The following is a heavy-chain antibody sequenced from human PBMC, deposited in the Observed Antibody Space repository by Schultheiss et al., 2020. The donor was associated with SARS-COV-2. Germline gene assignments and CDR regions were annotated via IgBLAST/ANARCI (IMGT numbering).Heavy chain of an antibody. V-gene: IGHV4-4*07. CDR3: ARHEPAIAAAALDY. D-gene: IGHD6-13*01. Sequence: SETLSLTCTVSGGSISSYYWSWIRQPAGKGLEWIGRIYTSGSTNYNPSLKSRVTMSVDTSKNQFSLKLSSVTAADTAVYYCARHEPAIAAAALDYWGQGTLVTVSS. J-gene: IGHJ4*02. CDR1: GGSISSYY. CDR2: IYTSGST.